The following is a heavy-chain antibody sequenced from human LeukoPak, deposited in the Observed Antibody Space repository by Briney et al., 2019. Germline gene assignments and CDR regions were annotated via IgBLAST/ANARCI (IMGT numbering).Heavy chain of an antibody. CDR3: ARGEMATPYGMDV. CDR2: IWYDGSNK. Sequence: PGGSLRLSCAASGFTFSSYGMPWVRQAPGKGLEWVAVIWYDGSNKYYADSVKGRFTNSRDNSKNTLYLQMNSLRAEDTAVYYCARGEMATPYGMDVWGQGTTVTVSS. D-gene: IGHD5-24*01. J-gene: IGHJ6*02. CDR1: GFTFSSYG. V-gene: IGHV3-33*01.